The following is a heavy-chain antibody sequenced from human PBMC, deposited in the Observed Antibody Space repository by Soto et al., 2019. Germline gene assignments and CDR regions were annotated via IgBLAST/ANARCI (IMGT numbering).Heavy chain of an antibody. CDR1: GFTFGDYY. Sequence: GGSLRLSCETSGFTFGDYYMSWIRQAPGRGLEWVSLISSTGTTIYYADSVKGRFTISRDNVRSTLFLMMNNLRSEDTAVYYCARDLRSVDLHYYFDSWGQGTLVTVSS. J-gene: IGHJ4*02. V-gene: IGHV3-11*01. D-gene: IGHD5-12*01. CDR3: ARDLRSVDLHYYFDS. CDR2: ISSTGTTI.